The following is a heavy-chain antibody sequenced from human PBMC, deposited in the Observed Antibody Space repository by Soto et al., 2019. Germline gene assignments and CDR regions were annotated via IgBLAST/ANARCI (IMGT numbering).Heavy chain of an antibody. CDR1: GGTFSSYT. Sequence: QVQLVQSGAEVKKPGSSVKVSCKASGGTFSSYTISWVRQAPGQGLEWMGRIIPILGIAHYAQKFQGRVTINADKATSTAYMELSSLRSEVTAVYYCARGKSGYSGYDNAFDIWGQGTMVTVSS. J-gene: IGHJ3*02. CDR3: ARGKSGYSGYDNAFDI. V-gene: IGHV1-69*02. CDR2: IIPILGIA. D-gene: IGHD5-12*01.